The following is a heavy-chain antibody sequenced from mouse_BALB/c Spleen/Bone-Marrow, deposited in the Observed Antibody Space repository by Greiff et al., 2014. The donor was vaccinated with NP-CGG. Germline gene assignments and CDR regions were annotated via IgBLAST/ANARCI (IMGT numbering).Heavy chain of an antibody. CDR2: IDPANGNI. Sequence: EVMLVESGAELVKPGASVKLSCTASGFNIRDTYMHWVKQRPEQGLEWIGRIDPANGNIKYDPKFQGKATITADTSSNTAYLQLSSLTSEDTAVYYCARYYYGSSYFDYWGQGTTLTVSS. CDR1: GFNIRDTY. CDR3: ARYYYGSSYFDY. D-gene: IGHD1-1*01. J-gene: IGHJ2*01. V-gene: IGHV14-3*02.